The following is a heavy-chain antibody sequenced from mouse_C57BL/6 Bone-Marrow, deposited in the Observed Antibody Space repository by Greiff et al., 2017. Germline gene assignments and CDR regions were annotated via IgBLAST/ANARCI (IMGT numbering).Heavy chain of an antibody. V-gene: IGHV5-17*01. J-gene: IGHJ3*01. CDR1: GFTFRDYG. CDR2: ISSGSSTI. CDR3: ARPRGRVLFAY. Sequence: EVMLVGSGGGLVKPGGSLKLSCAASGFTFRDYGMHWVRQAPEKGLGWVAYISSGSSTIYYADTVKGRFTISGENAKNTLFLQMTSLRSEDTAMYYCARPRGRVLFAYWGQGTLVTVSA.